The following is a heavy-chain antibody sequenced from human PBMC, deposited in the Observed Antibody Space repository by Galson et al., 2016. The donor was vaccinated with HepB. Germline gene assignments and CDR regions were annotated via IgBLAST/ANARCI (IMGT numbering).Heavy chain of an antibody. CDR2: ISGVSDRT. V-gene: IGHV3-23*01. J-gene: IGHJ4*01. CDR3: AKESPYSNVRHYYLEN. Sequence: SLRLSCAASGFTFSNYAMSWVRQAPGKGPEWVSAISGVSDRTYYAGSMKDLFIISRDDSRNMLFLQLNSLRAEDTAIYYCAKESPYSNVRHYYLENWGLGTLVTVSS. D-gene: IGHD4-11*01. CDR1: GFTFSNYA.